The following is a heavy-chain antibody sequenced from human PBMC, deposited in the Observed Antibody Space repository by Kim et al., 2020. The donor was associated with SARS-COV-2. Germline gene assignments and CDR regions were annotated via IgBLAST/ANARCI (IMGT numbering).Heavy chain of an antibody. V-gene: IGHV3-30*01. J-gene: IGHJ4*02. CDR3: VRGGSASCYSFLGY. D-gene: IGHD2-2*01. Sequence: ADSVKGRFTISKDNSKNTLYLQMNSLRAEDTAVYYCVRGGSASCYSFLGYWGQGTLVTVSS.